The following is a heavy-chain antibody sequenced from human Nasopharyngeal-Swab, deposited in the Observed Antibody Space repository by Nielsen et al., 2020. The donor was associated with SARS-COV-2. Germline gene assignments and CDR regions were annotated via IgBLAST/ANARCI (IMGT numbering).Heavy chain of an antibody. CDR3: VRDDGNFWSGYEGYFDY. J-gene: IGHJ4*02. V-gene: IGHV3-23*01. D-gene: IGHD3-3*01. CDR2: ISGSGGTT. Sequence: GESLKISCAASGFTSSSYAMSWVRQAPGKGLEWVSAISGSGGTTYFADSVKGRFTISRDNAKNSLYLQMNSLRAEDTAVYYCVRDDGNFWSGYEGYFDYWGQGTLVTVSS. CDR1: GFTSSSYA.